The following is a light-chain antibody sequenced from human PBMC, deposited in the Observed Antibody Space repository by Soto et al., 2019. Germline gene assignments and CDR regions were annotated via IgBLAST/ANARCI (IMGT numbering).Light chain of an antibody. CDR1: QSISSNY. J-gene: IGKJ5*01. CDR2: SVS. V-gene: IGKV3-20*01. Sequence: EIVLTQSPGTLSLSPGERATLSCRASQSISSNYLAWYQHKPGQAPRVLIYSVSSRAAGIPDRFSGSGSGTDFTLTISSLEPEDCAVYYCQHYSSSPITFGQGTRLEIK. CDR3: QHYSSSPIT.